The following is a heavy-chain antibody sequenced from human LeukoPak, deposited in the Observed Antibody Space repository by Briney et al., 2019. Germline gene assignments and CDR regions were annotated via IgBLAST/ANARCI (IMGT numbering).Heavy chain of an antibody. Sequence: SQTLSLTCTVSGGSISSGSYYWSWLRQPAGKELEWIGRIYTTGSTNYSPSLKSRVTISADTSKNQFSLKLSSVTAADTAVYYCARDNPFKYDYVNWGQGTLVTVSS. J-gene: IGHJ4*02. CDR3: ARDNPFKYDYVN. CDR2: IYTTGST. CDR1: GGSISSGSYY. D-gene: IGHD3-16*01. V-gene: IGHV4-61*02.